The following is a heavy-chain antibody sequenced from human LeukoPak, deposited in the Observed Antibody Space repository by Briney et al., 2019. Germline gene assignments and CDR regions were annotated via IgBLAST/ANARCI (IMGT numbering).Heavy chain of an antibody. D-gene: IGHD3-22*01. V-gene: IGHV1-18*01. CDR2: ISAYNGNT. CDR1: GYTFTSYG. J-gene: IGHJ4*02. CDR3: ARVSRHYYDSSGYQGGDY. Sequence: ASVKVSCKASGYTFTSYGISWVRQAPGQGLEWMGWISAYNGNTNYAQKLQGRVTMTTDTSTSTAYMELRSLRSDDTAVYYCARVSRHYYDSSGYQGGDYWGQGTLVTVSS.